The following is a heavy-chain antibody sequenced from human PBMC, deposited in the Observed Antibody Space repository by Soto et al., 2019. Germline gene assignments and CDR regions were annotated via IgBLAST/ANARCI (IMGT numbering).Heavy chain of an antibody. CDR2: IYHSGST. V-gene: IGHV4-30-2*01. D-gene: IGHD5-18*01. CDR1: GGSISSGGYS. Sequence: SETLSLTCAVSGGSISSGGYSWSWIRQPPGKGLEWIGYIYHSGSTYYNPSLKSRVTISVDRSKNQFSLKLSSVTAADTAVYYCARGGYSYSPFDYWGQGTLVTVSS. CDR3: ARGGYSYSPFDY. J-gene: IGHJ4*02.